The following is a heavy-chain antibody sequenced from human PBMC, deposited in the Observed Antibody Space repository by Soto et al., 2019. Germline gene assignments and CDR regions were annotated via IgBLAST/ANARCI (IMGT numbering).Heavy chain of an antibody. CDR2: ISYDGSNK. J-gene: IGHJ3*02. D-gene: IGHD3-22*01. CDR1: GFTFSSYG. CDR3: AKDWLVVSEIGAFDI. Sequence: GGSLRLSCAASGFTFSSYGMHWVRQAPGKGLERVAVISYDGSNKYYADSVKGRFTISRDNSKNTLYLQMNSLRAEDTAVYYCAKDWLVVSEIGAFDIWGQGTMVTVSS. V-gene: IGHV3-30*18.